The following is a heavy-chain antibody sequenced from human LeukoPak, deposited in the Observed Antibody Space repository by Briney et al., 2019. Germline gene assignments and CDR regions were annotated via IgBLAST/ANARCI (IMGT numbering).Heavy chain of an antibody. CDR3: ARDPLAYWYFDL. V-gene: IGHV3-21*01. CDR2: ISSSSSII. Sequence: GGSLRLSCAASGFTFSSYAMSWVRQAPGKGLGWVSSISSSSSIIYYADSVKGRFTISRDNAKNSLYLQMNSLRVEDTAVYYCARDPLAYWYFDLWGRGTLVTVSS. J-gene: IGHJ2*01. CDR1: GFTFSSYA. D-gene: IGHD2-21*01.